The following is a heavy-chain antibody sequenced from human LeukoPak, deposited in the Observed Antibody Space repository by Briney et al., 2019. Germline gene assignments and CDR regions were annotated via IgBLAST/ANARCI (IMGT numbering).Heavy chain of an antibody. V-gene: IGHV3-74*01. CDR2: INSDGSST. CDR3: ARDLGQYYDTSDNWFDP. D-gene: IGHD3-22*01. Sequence: GGSLRLSCAASGFTFSSYWMHRVRQAPGKGLVWVSRINSDGSSTSYADSVKGRFTISRDNAKNTLNLQMNSLRAEDTAVYYCARDLGQYYDTSDNWFDPWGQGTLVTVSS. J-gene: IGHJ5*02. CDR1: GFTFSSYW.